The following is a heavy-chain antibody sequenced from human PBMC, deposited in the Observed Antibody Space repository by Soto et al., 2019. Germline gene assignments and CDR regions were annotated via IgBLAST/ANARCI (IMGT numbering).Heavy chain of an antibody. CDR1: GYIFTNYD. CDR3: ARISGYDGDNWFDP. D-gene: IGHD5-12*01. J-gene: IGHJ5*02. Sequence: ASVKVSCKASGYIFTNYDINWVRQATGQGLEYLGWINPNSGNTGYVQKFQGRVTMTRNTSINTAYMELRSLRSDDTAVYYCARISGYDGDNWFDPWGQGTLVTVSS. CDR2: INPNSGNT. V-gene: IGHV1-8*01.